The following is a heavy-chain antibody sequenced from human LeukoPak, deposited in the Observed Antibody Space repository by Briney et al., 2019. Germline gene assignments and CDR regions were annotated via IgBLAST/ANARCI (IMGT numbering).Heavy chain of an antibody. J-gene: IGHJ4*02. D-gene: IGHD6-13*01. CDR2: IYYSGST. CDR3: AIIAAAGKGADY. Sequence: PSETLSLTCTVSGGSISSSSYYWGWIRQPPGKGLEWIGSIYYSGSTYYNPSLKSRVTISVDTSKNQFSLKLSSVTAADTAVYYCAIIAAAGKGADYWGQGTLVTVSS. CDR1: GGSISSSSYY. V-gene: IGHV4-39*07.